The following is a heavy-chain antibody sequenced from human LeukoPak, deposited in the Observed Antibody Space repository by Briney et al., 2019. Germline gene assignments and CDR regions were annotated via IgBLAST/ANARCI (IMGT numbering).Heavy chain of an antibody. Sequence: LRLSCAASGFTFSSSGMHWVRQAPGQGLEWVAVISFDGSNQYYADSVKGRFTIYRDNFKNTVYLQMNSLRAEETAVYYCAKSHPPTVTTEEGEYLQHWGQGTLVTVSS. CDR2: ISFDGSNQ. CDR1: GFTFSSSG. D-gene: IGHD4-17*01. J-gene: IGHJ1*01. CDR3: AKSHPPTVTTEEGEYLQH. V-gene: IGHV3-30*18.